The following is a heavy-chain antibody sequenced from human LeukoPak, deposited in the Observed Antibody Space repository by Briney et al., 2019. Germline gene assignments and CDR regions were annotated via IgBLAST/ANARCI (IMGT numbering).Heavy chain of an antibody. Sequence: PGGSLRLSCTASGFTFSSNAMSWVRQPAGKGLEWVSGISGSSGITSDADFVKGRFTISRDNSKNMVYLQMNGLRDEDTAVYYCAKGVRGVIRDAFDVWGQGTMVTVSS. CDR3: AKGVRGVIRDAFDV. CDR1: GFTFSSNA. D-gene: IGHD3-10*01. J-gene: IGHJ3*01. CDR2: ISGSSGIT. V-gene: IGHV3-23*01.